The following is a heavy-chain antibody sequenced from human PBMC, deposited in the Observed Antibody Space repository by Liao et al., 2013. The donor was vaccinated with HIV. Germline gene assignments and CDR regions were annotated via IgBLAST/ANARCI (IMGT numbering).Heavy chain of an antibody. CDR3: ARGPPVTTYSGSPDPQYNWFDP. V-gene: IGHV4-34*01. J-gene: IGHJ5*02. D-gene: IGHD4-17*01. CDR2: INHSGST. CDR1: GGSFSVYY. Sequence: QVQLQQWGAGLLKPSETLSLTCAVYGGSFSVYYWSWIRQPPREGGVEWIGEINHSGSTYYNPSLKSRVTISVDSSKNQISLNLSSVTAADTAVFYCARGPPVTTYSGSPDPQYNWFDPWGQGTLVIVSS.